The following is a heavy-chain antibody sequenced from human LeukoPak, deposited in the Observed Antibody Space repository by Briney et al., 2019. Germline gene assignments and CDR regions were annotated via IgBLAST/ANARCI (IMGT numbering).Heavy chain of an antibody. Sequence: PSETPSLTCTVSGGSISSSSYYWGWIRQPPGKGLEWIGSIYYSGSTYYNPSLKSRVTISVDTSKNQFSLKLSSVTAADTAVYYCARVGATHFDYWGQGTLVTVSS. D-gene: IGHD1-26*01. J-gene: IGHJ4*02. CDR1: GGSISSSSYY. CDR3: ARVGATHFDY. V-gene: IGHV4-39*01. CDR2: IYYSGST.